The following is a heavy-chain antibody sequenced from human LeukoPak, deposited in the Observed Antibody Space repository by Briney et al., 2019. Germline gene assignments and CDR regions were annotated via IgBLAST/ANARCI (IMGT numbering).Heavy chain of an antibody. D-gene: IGHD3-9*01. Sequence: ASVKVSCKASGYTFTGYYMHWVRQAPGQGLEWMGWINPNSGGTNYAQKFQGRVTMTRDTSISTAYMELSRLRSDDTAVYYCARASYYDILTGYRREPFDYWGQGTLVTVSS. CDR2: INPNSGGT. CDR1: GYTFTGYY. J-gene: IGHJ4*02. CDR3: ARASYYDILTGYRREPFDY. V-gene: IGHV1-2*02.